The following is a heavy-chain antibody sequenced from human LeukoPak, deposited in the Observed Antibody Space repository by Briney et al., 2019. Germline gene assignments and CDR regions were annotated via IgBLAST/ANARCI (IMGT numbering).Heavy chain of an antibody. V-gene: IGHV3-21*01. D-gene: IGHD2-15*01. CDR1: GFTFGNSW. Sequence: GGSLRPSCAASGFTFGNSWVHWVRQAPGKGLVWVSSISFSSTYIYYADSVKGRFTVSRDNAKNSLYLQMNSLRAEDTAVYYCARSDPVVVMAAAPSYFDYWGQGTLVTVSS. CDR3: ARSDPVVVMAAAPSYFDY. CDR2: ISFSSTYI. J-gene: IGHJ4*02.